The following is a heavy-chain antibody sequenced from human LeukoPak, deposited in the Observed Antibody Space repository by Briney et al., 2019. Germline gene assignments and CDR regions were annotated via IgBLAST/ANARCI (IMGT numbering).Heavy chain of an antibody. J-gene: IGHJ4*02. D-gene: IGHD3-22*01. CDR1: GFTFSSYS. CDR3: VKDRTEYYFDSSGYFDY. CDR2: ISSSSSYI. V-gene: IGHV3-21*04. Sequence: GGSLRLSCAASGFTFSSYSMNWVRQAPGKGLEWVSSISSSSSYIYYADSVKGRFTISRDNSKNTLYVQMNNLRAEDTAVYYCVKDRTEYYFDSSGYFDYWGQGALVTVSS.